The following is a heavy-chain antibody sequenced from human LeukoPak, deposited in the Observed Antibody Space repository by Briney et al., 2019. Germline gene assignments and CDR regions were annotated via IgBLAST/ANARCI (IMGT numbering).Heavy chain of an antibody. CDR1: GFTFFSYG. J-gene: IGHJ3*02. CDR2: ISYDGSNK. D-gene: IGHD1-1*01. Sequence: PGRSLRLSCAACGFTFFSYGRHWIRQAPGKGLEWVAVISYDGSNKYYADSVKGRFTISRDNSKNTLYLQMNSLRAEDTAVYYCGQLMYRVQETCIFDIWGQGTMVTVSS. V-gene: IGHV3-30*03. CDR3: GQLMYRVQETCIFDI.